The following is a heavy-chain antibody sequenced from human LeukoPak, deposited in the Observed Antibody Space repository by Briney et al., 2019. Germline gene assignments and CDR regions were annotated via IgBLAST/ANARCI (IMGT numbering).Heavy chain of an antibody. CDR1: GYTFTSYY. J-gene: IGHJ4*02. D-gene: IGHD3-10*01. V-gene: IGHV1-8*03. CDR2: MNPNSGNT. CDR3: ARGQYYYGSGYYFDY. Sequence: ASVKVSCKASGYTFTSYYMHWVRQAPGQGLEWMGWMNPNSGNTGYAQKFQGRVTITRNTSISTAYMELSSLRSEDTAVYYCARGQYYYGSGYYFDYWGQGTLVTVSS.